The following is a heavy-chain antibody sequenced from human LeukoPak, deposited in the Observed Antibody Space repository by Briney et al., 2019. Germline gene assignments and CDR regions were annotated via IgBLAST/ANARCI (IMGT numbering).Heavy chain of an antibody. CDR2: VSSGGGTT. J-gene: IGHJ4*02. CDR1: GFSFIGYA. Sequence: GGSLRLSCAASGFSFIGYAMSWVRQAPGKGLEWVSVVSSGGGTTYYADFVKGRFTISRNNSMSTLSLQMRSLGVEDTAMYYCARGYCSGGSCNWGQFDSWGQGTLVTVS. CDR3: ARGYCSGGSCNWGQFDS. V-gene: IGHV3-23*01. D-gene: IGHD2-15*01.